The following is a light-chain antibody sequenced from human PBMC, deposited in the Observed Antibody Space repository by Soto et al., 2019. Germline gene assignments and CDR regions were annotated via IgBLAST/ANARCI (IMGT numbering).Light chain of an antibody. Sequence: DIQMTQSPPSVSASVGDRATITSRTSQDISSWLALYQQKPGKAPKLLIYAASSLQSGVTSRFSGSASGTDFSLTIRSLQTEDFANYYCQQHISFRITFAHGTGVEI. J-gene: IGKJ5*01. CDR1: QDISSW. CDR2: AAS. V-gene: IGKV1D-12*01. CDR3: QQHISFRIT.